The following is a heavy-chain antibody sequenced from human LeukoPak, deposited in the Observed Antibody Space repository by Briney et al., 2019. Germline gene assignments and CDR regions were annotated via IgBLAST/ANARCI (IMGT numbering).Heavy chain of an antibody. Sequence: ASVSVSFKASGYTFTNYEINWVRQAAGQGGEGMGWMNPNSGNTDYAQKFQGRVTITRNTSISTAYMELSSLRSEDTAVYYCARGPPAGFWSGYSNYWGQGTLVTVSS. V-gene: IGHV1-8*01. CDR2: MNPNSGNT. J-gene: IGHJ4*02. CDR1: GYTFTNYE. D-gene: IGHD3-3*01. CDR3: ARGPPAGFWSGYSNY.